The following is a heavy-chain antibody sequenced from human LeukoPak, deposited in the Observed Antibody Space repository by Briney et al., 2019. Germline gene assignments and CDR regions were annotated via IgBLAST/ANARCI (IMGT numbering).Heavy chain of an antibody. CDR3: ARAHYDSSGYYRTYYFDY. Sequence: GGSLRLSCAASGFTFSNHGMHWVRQAPGKGLEWVAVIYYDGSDKYYADSLRGRFTVSRDNSKNMLFLQMNSLRAEDTAVYYCARAHYDSSGYYRTYYFDYWGQGTLVTVSS. J-gene: IGHJ4*02. CDR2: IYYDGSDK. D-gene: IGHD3-22*01. V-gene: IGHV3-33*01. CDR1: GFTFSNHG.